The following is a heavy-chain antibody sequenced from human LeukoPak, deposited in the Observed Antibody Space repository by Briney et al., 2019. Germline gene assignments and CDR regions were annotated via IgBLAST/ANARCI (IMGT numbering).Heavy chain of an antibody. D-gene: IGHD1-14*01. CDR3: ARWAKWNHDY. Sequence: SETLSLTCTVSGGSISSGSYYWSWIRQPAGKGLEWIGRIYTSGSTNYSPSLKSRVTISVDTSKNQFSLKLSSVTTADTAVYYCARWAKWNHDYWGQGTLVTVSS. CDR1: GGSISSGSYY. J-gene: IGHJ4*02. CDR2: IYTSGST. V-gene: IGHV4-61*02.